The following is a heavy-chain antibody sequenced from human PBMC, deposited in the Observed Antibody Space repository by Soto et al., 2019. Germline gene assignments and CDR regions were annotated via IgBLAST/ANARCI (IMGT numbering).Heavy chain of an antibody. V-gene: IGHV1-58*01. D-gene: IGHD1-1*01. CDR3: AADRGGTTTGDAFDI. J-gene: IGHJ3*02. CDR2: IVVGSGNT. CDR1: GFTFTSSA. Sequence: GASVKVSCKASGFTFTSSAVQWVRQARGQRLEWIGWIVVGSGNTNYAQKFQERVTITRDMSTSTAYMELSSLRSEDTAVYYCAADRGGTTTGDAFDIWGQATMVTVSS.